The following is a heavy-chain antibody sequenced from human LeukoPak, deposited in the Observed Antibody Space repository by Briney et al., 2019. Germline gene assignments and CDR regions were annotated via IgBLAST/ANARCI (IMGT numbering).Heavy chain of an antibody. CDR2: IYTSGST. V-gene: IGHV4-61*02. J-gene: IGHJ4*02. Sequence: SETLSLTCTVSGGSISSGSYYWSWIRQPAGKGLEWIGRIYTSGSTNYNPSLKSRVTISVDTFKNQFSLKLSSVTAADTAVYYCARVDYYDRVDYWGQGTLVTVSS. D-gene: IGHD3-22*01. CDR3: ARVDYYDRVDY. CDR1: GGSISSGSYY.